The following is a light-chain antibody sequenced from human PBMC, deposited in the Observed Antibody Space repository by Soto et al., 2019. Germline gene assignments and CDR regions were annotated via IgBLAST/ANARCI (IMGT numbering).Light chain of an antibody. J-gene: IGKJ3*01. CDR3: QLGYSFAFT. CDR2: GAS. Sequence: DIQMTQSPSSVSASVGDRVTINCRASQDISTWLAWYQQKPGKAPKLLIYGASNLHSGVPSRFSGSGSGPDFTLTISSLQPEDFATYFCQLGYSFAFTFGPGTKV. CDR1: QDISTW. V-gene: IGKV1-12*01.